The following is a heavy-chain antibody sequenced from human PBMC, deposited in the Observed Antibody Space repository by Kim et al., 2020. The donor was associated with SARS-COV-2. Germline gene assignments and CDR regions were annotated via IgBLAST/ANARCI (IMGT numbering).Heavy chain of an antibody. CDR2: NK. CDR3: ARDLGGWFDP. V-gene: IGHV3-30*07. Sequence: NKYYGDSVKGRLPISRDDSKNTVYLQMNSLRAEDTAVYYCARDLGGWFDPWGQGTLVTVSS. D-gene: IGHD1-26*01. J-gene: IGHJ5*02.